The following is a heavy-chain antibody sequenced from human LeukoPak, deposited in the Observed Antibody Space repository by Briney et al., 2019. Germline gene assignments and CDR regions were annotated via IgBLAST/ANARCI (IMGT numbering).Heavy chain of an antibody. J-gene: IGHJ4*02. CDR3: ARGSSGYYYRMDY. D-gene: IGHD3-22*01. V-gene: IGHV1-2*02. CDR1: RYTFIGHY. CDR2: INPNIGDT. Sequence: ASVNVSCKASRYTFIGHYLHWVRQPPGQGLKWMGWINPNIGDTHYLQQFQDRDTMTRDTSINTAYMELSRLKSDDTALYYCARGSSGYYYRMDYWSQGTLVSVSS.